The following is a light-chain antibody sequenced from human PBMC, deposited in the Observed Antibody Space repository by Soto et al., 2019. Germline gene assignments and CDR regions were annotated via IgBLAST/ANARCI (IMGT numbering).Light chain of an antibody. J-gene: IGLJ2*01. Sequence: QSVLTQPASVSGSPGQSITISCTGTNSDVGIYNLVSWYQKHPGKAPKLIIYEGTKRPSGVSNRFSGSKYGNTDALTISGLQAEDEADYFCCSYALSGTMVFGGGTKLTVL. V-gene: IGLV2-23*01. CDR3: CSYALSGTMV. CDR1: NSDVGIYNL. CDR2: EGT.